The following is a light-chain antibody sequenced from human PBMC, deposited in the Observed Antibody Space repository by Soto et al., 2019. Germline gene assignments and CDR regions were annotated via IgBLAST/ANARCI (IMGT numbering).Light chain of an antibody. V-gene: IGKV3D-15*01. J-gene: IGKJ3*01. CDR2: AAS. CDR3: QQYNDWPFT. CDR1: QSVISN. Sequence: IVMTQSPVTLSVSPGGRATLSCRASQSVISNLAWYQHKPGQAPRLLIYAASIRATGIPARFSGSGSGTEFTLTISSLQSEDFAIYFCQQYNDWPFTFGPGTKVDIK.